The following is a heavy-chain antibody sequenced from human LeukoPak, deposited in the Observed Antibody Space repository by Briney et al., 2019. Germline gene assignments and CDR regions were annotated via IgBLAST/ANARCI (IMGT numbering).Heavy chain of an antibody. J-gene: IGHJ3*02. CDR1: GYTFTSYA. Sequence: EASVKVSCKASGYTFTSYAMNWVRQAPGQGLEWMGWINTNTGNPTYAQGFTGRFVFSLGTSVSTAYLQISSLKAEDTAVYYCASSSLPDAFDIWGQGTMVTVSS. CDR2: INTNTGNP. V-gene: IGHV7-4-1*02. CDR3: ASSSLPDAFDI.